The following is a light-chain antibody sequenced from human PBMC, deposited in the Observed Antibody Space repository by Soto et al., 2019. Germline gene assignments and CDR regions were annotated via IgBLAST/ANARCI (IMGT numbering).Light chain of an antibody. J-gene: IGKJ4*01. CDR2: LAS. CDR3: MQALQTPT. Sequence: DIVMTQSPLSLAVTPGEPASISCRSSQSLLYRDGRIFLDWYLQWPGHSPQLLIYLASIRASGVPDRFSGSGSGTDFTLKISRVEAEDVGIYYCMQALQTPTFGGGTRLDIK. CDR1: QSLLYRDGRIF. V-gene: IGKV2-28*01.